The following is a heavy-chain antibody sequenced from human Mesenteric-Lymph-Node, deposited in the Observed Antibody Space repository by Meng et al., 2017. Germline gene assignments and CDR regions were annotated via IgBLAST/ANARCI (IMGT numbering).Heavy chain of an antibody. CDR2: VYHRGDT. CDR3: GRDQGRELINH. Sequence: QLQLQESGPGLVKPSGTLSLTCTVLGDSISSDIWWSWVRPPPGKGLEWIGEVYHRGDTNYNPSLKSRVDISVDKSKNQFYLSLFSVTAADTAVYYCGRDQGRELINHWGQGTLVTVSS. J-gene: IGHJ4*02. V-gene: IGHV4-4*02. D-gene: IGHD1-7*01. CDR1: GDSISSDIW.